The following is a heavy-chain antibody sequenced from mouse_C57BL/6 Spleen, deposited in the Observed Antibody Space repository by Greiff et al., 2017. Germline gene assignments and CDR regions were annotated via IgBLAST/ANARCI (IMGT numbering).Heavy chain of an antibody. Sequence: VQLQQSGAELVRPGASVTLSCKASGYTFTDYEMHWVKQTPVHGLEWIGAIDPETGGTAYNQKFKGKAILTADKSSSPAYMELRSLTSEDSAVYYCTRRRITTVPWYFDVWGTGTTVTVSS. CDR3: TRRRITTVPWYFDV. CDR1: GYTFTDYE. V-gene: IGHV1-15*01. J-gene: IGHJ1*03. D-gene: IGHD1-1*01. CDR2: IDPETGGT.